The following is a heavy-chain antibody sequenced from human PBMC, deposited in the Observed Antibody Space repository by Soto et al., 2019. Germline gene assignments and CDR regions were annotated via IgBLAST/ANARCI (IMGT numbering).Heavy chain of an antibody. D-gene: IGHD3-3*01. Sequence: PSETLSLTCTVSGGSISSYYWSWIRQPPGKGLEWIGYIYYSGSTNYNPSLKSRVTISVDTSKNQFSLKLSSVTAADTAVYYCARGIHDFWSGYYANTFDYWGQGTLVTVS. CDR3: ARGIHDFWSGYYANTFDY. V-gene: IGHV4-59*01. CDR2: IYYSGST. CDR1: GGSISSYY. J-gene: IGHJ4*02.